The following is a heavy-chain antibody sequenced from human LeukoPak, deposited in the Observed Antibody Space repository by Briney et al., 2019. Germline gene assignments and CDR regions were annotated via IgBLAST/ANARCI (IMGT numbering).Heavy chain of an antibody. V-gene: IGHV3-30-3*01. Sequence: GGSLRLSCAASGFTFSSYAMHWVRQAPGKGLEWVAVISYDGSNKYYADSVKGRFTISRDNSKNTLYLQMNSLRAEDTAVYYCARGIYYYDSSGYPGRAFDIWGQGKMVTVSS. D-gene: IGHD3-22*01. J-gene: IGHJ3*02. CDR1: GFTFSSYA. CDR2: ISYDGSNK. CDR3: ARGIYYYDSSGYPGRAFDI.